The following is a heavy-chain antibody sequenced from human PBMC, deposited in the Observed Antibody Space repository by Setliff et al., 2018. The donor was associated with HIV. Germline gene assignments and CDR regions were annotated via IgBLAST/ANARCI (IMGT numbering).Heavy chain of an antibody. J-gene: IGHJ6*03. Sequence: SVKVSCKASGGNFRSYGISWVRQAPGQGLEWMGGIIPMSGVPKYAQKFQGRVTITADKSTSTAYMELSSLRSEDTAVYYCARNPEMAALNYFYYYMDVWGKGTMVTVSS. V-gene: IGHV1-69*10. CDR3: ARNPEMAALNYFYYYMDV. CDR2: IIPMSGVP. D-gene: IGHD6-19*01. CDR1: GGNFRSYG.